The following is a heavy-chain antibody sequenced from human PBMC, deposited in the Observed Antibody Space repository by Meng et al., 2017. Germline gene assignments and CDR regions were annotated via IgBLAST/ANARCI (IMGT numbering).Heavy chain of an antibody. CDR2: INTKTGKP. CDR3: ARAHSSGWYSFFDY. V-gene: IGHV7-4-1*02. D-gene: IGHD6-19*01. Sequence: QVELCHSGSGLKEPGASVKVSCKASGYTFSTNVMNWVRQAPGQGLEWMGWINTKTGKPTYAQGFTGRLAFSLDTSASTAFLQINSLKAEDTAVYYCARAHSSGWYSFFDYWGQGTLVTVSS. CDR1: GYTFSTNV. J-gene: IGHJ4*02.